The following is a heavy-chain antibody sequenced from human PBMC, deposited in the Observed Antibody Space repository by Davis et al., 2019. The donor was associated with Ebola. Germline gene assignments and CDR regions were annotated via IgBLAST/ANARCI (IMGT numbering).Heavy chain of an antibody. Sequence: SQTLSLTCPVSGGSISGYYWSWIRQPPGKGLEWIGYVYYGGSTDYHPSLKSRVTMPVDTSKSQFSLKLSSVTAADTAVYYCARTDRVCSGGRCYSGDDFDYWGQGTLVTVSS. J-gene: IGHJ4*02. CDR3: ARTDRVCSGGRCYSGDDFDY. V-gene: IGHV4-59*13. CDR2: VYYGGST. D-gene: IGHD2-15*01. CDR1: GGSISGYY.